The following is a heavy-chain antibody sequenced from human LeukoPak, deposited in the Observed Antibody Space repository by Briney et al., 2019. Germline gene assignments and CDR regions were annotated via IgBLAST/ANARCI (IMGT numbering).Heavy chain of an antibody. Sequence: GGSLRLSRAASGFSFSTYEMNWVRQAPGKGLEWVSDITISGNTRNYADSVKGRFTISRDNARNSLYLQMNSLRVEDTAVYYCARGDPYADLWGQGTLVTVAS. CDR2: ITISGNTR. D-gene: IGHD2-2*01. CDR3: ARGDPYADL. J-gene: IGHJ5*02. CDR1: GFSFSTYE. V-gene: IGHV3-48*03.